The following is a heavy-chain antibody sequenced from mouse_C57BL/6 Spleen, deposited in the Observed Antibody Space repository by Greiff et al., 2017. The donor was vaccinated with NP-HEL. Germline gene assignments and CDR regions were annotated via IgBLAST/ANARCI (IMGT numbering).Heavy chain of an antibody. CDR3: GRTRELHSGYGAMDY. J-gene: IGHJ4*01. V-gene: IGHV5-4*01. D-gene: IGHD1-1*01. Sequence: EVQVEESGGGLVKPGGSLKLSCAASGFTFSSYSMSWVRQTPEKRLEWVATISDGGSYTYYPDNVKGRFTISRDNSKNTLYLQMSHLKSEDAAKYYCGRTRELHSGYGAMDYWGQGTSVTVSS. CDR2: ISDGGSYT. CDR1: GFTFSSYS.